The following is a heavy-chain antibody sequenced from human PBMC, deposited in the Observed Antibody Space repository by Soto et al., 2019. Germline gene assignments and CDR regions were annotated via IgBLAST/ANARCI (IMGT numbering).Heavy chain of an antibody. CDR1: GFTFSNYW. V-gene: IGHV3-74*01. J-gene: IGHJ5*02. CDR2: IYSDGST. CDR3: ARALGPFGADEGNWFYP. D-gene: IGHD3-10*01. Sequence: EVQLVESGGGLVQPGGSLRLSCAASGFTFSNYWMHWVRQTPGKGLVWVSRIYSDGSTNYADSVKGRFTISRDSAKNTLHLEIHSLRPEDPAVYYCARALGPFGADEGNWFYPWGQGTLVTVSS.